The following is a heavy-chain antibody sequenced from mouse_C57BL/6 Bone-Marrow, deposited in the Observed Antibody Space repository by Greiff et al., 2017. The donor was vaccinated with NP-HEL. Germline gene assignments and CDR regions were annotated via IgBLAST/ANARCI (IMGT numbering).Heavy chain of an antibody. V-gene: IGHV5-6*01. CDR3: ARHGTTALDY. Sequence: EVKLVESGGDLVKPGGSLKLSCAASGFTFSSYGMSWVRQTPDKRLEWVATISSGGSYTYYPDSVKGRFTISRDNAKNTLYLQMSSLKSEDTAMYYCARHGTTALDYWGKGTTLTVSS. CDR2: ISSGGSYT. D-gene: IGHD1-2*01. J-gene: IGHJ2*01. CDR1: GFTFSSYG.